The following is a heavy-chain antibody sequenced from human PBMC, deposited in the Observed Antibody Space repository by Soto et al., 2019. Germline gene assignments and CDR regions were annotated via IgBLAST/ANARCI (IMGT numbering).Heavy chain of an antibody. J-gene: IGHJ2*01. Sequence: QVQFVQSGAEVKGPGASVKVSCKASGYIFTNYAIHWVRQAPGQSLEWMGMINAANGNTEYSQRSQGRVTISRDTSASTAYMELSSLRSEDTAIYYCARRVEAGATTPRDWYFAFWGRGTLVTVSA. V-gene: IGHV1-3*01. CDR1: GYIFTNYA. D-gene: IGHD6-25*01. CDR2: INAANGNT. CDR3: ARRVEAGATTPRDWYFAF.